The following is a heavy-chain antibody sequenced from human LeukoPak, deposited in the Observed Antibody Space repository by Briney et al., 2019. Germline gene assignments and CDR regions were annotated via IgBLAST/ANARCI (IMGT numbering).Heavy chain of an antibody. CDR1: GYTFTSYA. J-gene: IGHJ4*02. V-gene: IGHV1-3*03. Sequence: ASVKVSCKASGYTFTSYAMHWVRQAPGQRLEWMGWINAGNGNTKYSQEFQGRVTITADKSTSTAYMELSSLRAEDTAVYHCAKDGSSAWGYYFDYWGQGTLVTVSS. CDR2: INAGNGNT. CDR3: AKDGSSAWGYYFDY. D-gene: IGHD2-2*01.